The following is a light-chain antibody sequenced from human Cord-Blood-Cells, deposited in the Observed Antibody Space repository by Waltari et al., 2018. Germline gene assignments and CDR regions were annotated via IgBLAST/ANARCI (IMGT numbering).Light chain of an antibody. CDR2: DAS. CDR1: QDISSA. V-gene: IGKV1-13*02. CDR3: QQFNSYPLT. Sequence: AIQLTQSPYSLSASVGNRVTITCRASQDISSALDWYQQKPGKAPKLLIYDASSLESGVPSRFSGSGSGTDFTLTISSLQPEDFATYYCQQFNSYPLTFGGGTKVEIK. J-gene: IGKJ4*01.